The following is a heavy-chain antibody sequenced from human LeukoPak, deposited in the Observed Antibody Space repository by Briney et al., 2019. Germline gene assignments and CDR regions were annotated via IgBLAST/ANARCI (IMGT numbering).Heavy chain of an antibody. D-gene: IGHD6-13*01. CDR3: ARDIATAGHLAFDY. Sequence: GGSLRLSCVASGITFSSFTMHWVRQASGKGLEWVSSISGTSNYIYYADSVEGRFTISRDNAKSSVFLQINSLGAEDTAVYYCARDIATAGHLAFDYWGQGTLVTVSS. V-gene: IGHV3-21*01. CDR1: GITFSSFT. CDR2: ISGTSNYI. J-gene: IGHJ4*02.